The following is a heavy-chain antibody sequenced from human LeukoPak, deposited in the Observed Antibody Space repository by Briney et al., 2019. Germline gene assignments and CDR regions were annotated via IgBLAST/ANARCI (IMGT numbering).Heavy chain of an antibody. CDR1: GGTFSSYA. J-gene: IGHJ4*02. V-gene: IGHV1-69*13. CDR3: ARDTYDFWSGYGQDY. Sequence: SVKVSCKASGGTFSSYAISWVRQAPGQGLEWMGGIIPIFGTANYAQKFQGRVTITADESTSTAYIELSSLRSEDTAVCYCARDTYDFWSGYGQDYWGQGTLVTVSS. D-gene: IGHD3-3*01. CDR2: IIPIFGTA.